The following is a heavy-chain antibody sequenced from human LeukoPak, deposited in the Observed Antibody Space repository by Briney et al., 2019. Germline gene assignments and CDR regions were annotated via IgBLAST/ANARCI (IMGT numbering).Heavy chain of an antibody. Sequence: GGSLRLSCAASGFTFSSYSMSWVRQAPGKGLEWVSAIDGLDGSTYYADSVKGRFTMSRDNPKNTLSLQMSSLRADDTALYFCCVRRGDYYDYWGQGTLVTVAS. D-gene: IGHD3-10*02. J-gene: IGHJ4*02. V-gene: IGHV3-23*01. CDR1: GFTFSSYS. CDR3: CVRRGDYYDY. CDR2: IDGLDGST.